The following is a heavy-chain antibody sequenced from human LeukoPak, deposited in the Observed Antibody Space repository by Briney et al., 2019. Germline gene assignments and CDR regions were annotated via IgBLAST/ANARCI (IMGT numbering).Heavy chain of an antibody. D-gene: IGHD5-18*01. V-gene: IGHV3-53*01. J-gene: IGHJ4*02. CDR2: IYSGGST. Sequence: GGSLRLSCAASGFTVSSNYMSWVRQAPGKGLEWVSVIYSGGSTYYVDSVKGRFTISRDNSKNTLYLQMNSLRAEDTAVYYCARDGYSYGPPLLGGQGTLVTVSS. CDR3: ARDGYSYGPPLL. CDR1: GFTVSSNY.